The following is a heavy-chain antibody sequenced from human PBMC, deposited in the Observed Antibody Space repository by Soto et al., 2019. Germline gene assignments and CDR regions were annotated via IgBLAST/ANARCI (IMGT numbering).Heavy chain of an antibody. CDR3: AKDLSIAARPGNWFDP. J-gene: IGHJ5*02. CDR2: ISGSGGST. V-gene: IGHV3-23*01. D-gene: IGHD6-6*01. Sequence: HPGGSLRLSCAASGFTFSSYAMSWVRQAPGKGLEWVSAISGSGGSTYYADSVKGRFTISRDNSKNTLYLQMNSLRAEDTAVYYCAKDLSIAARPGNWFDPWGQGTLVTVSS. CDR1: GFTFSSYA.